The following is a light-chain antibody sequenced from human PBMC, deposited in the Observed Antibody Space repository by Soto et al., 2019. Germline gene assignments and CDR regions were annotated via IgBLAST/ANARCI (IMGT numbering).Light chain of an antibody. V-gene: IGKV3-15*01. CDR1: QSLNGF. CDR2: GAS. CDR3: QQDNHWPLT. J-gene: IGKJ5*01. Sequence: EIVMTQSPATLSVSPGERATLSCRASQSLNGFLAWYQHKPGQAPRLLMYGASTRATGVPARFSGSGSGTEFTLTISSLQSVDFAVYYCQQDNHWPLTFGQGTRLEIK.